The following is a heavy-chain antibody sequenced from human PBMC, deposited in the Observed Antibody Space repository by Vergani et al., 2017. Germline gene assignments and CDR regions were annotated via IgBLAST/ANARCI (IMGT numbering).Heavy chain of an antibody. CDR2: ISSSGSTI. D-gene: IGHD1-26*01. Sequence: EVQLVESGGGLVQPGGSLRLSCAASGFTFSSYEMNWVRQAPGKGLEWVSYISSSGSTIYYADSVKGRFTISRDNAKNSLYLQMNSLRAKDTAVYYCAREGSGSYEFDYWGQGTLVTVSS. V-gene: IGHV3-48*03. CDR1: GFTFSSYE. CDR3: AREGSGSYEFDY. J-gene: IGHJ4*02.